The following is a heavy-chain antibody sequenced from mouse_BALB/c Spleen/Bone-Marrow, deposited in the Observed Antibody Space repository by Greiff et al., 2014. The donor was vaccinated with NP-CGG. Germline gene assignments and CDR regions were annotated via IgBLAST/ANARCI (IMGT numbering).Heavy chain of an antibody. CDR2: FYPGSGSI. CDR3: ARHEDRLRAWFAY. D-gene: IGHD3-2*02. V-gene: IGHV1-62-2*01. J-gene: IGHJ3*01. Sequence: VKLMESGAELVKPGASVKLSCKASGYTFTEYIIHWVRQRSGQGLEWIGWFYPGSGSIKYNEKFKDKATLTADKSSSTVYMELSRLTSEDSAVYFCARHEDRLRAWFAYWGQGTLVTVSA. CDR1: GYTFTEYI.